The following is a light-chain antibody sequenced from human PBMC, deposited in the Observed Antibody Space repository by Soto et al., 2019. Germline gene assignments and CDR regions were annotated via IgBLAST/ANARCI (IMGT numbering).Light chain of an antibody. Sequence: DIQMTQSPSSLSASVGDRVTITCQASQDISNYLNWYQQKPGKAPKLLIYDASNLDTGVPSRFSGSGYGTDFSLTISSLQPEDIATYYCQHYDNVPITFGQGTKVDIK. CDR1: QDISNY. CDR2: DAS. V-gene: IGKV1-33*01. CDR3: QHYDNVPIT. J-gene: IGKJ1*01.